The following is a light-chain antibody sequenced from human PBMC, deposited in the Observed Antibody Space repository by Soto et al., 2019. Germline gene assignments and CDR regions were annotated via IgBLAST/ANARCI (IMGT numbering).Light chain of an antibody. CDR1: QSVSSSY. J-gene: IGKJ1*01. CDR2: GAF. CDR3: QQYNDWPLT. V-gene: IGKV3-15*01. Sequence: EFVLTQSPGTLSLSPGERATLSCRASQSVSSSYLAWYQQKPGQAPSLLIYGAFTRATGIPARFSGTGSGTEFTLTISRLQSEDFALYYCQQYNDWPLTFGQGTKVDI.